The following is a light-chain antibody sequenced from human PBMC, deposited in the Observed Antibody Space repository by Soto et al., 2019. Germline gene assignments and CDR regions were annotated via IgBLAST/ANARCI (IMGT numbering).Light chain of an antibody. CDR1: SSNIGSNT. CDR3: AAWDDSLNGFGV. J-gene: IGLJ3*02. CDR2: SNN. Sequence: QSVLTQPPSASGTPGQRVTISCSGSSSNIGSNTVNWYQQLPGTAPKLLIYSNNQRPSGVPDRFSGSKSGTSASLAISGLQCEDEADYYCAAWDDSLNGFGVFGGGTKLTVL. V-gene: IGLV1-44*01.